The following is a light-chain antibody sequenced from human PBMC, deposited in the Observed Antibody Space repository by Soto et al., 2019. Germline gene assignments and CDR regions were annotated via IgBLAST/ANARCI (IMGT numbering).Light chain of an antibody. V-gene: IGKV3-15*01. CDR3: QQYNNWPPYT. CDR2: GAS. CDR1: QSVTSN. Sequence: EVVMTQSPATLSLSPGERATLSRSASQSVTSNLDWYQQKPGQAPMLLIYGASTRSTGIPARFSGSGSGTKFTLTISGLQAEDCAVYYCQQYNNWPPYTFGQGTKLEIK. J-gene: IGKJ2*01.